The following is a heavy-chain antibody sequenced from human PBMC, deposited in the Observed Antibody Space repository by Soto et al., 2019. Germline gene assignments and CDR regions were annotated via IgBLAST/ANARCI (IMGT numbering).Heavy chain of an antibody. V-gene: IGHV3-15*01. J-gene: IGHJ3*02. Sequence: EVQLVESGGGLVKPGGSLRLSCAAYGFTFSNAWMSWVRQAPGKGLEWVGRIKSKTDGGTTDYAAPVKGRFTISRDDSKNTLYLQMNSLKTEDTAVYYCTTDAVVVVAAAGDAFDIWGQGTMVTVSS. D-gene: IGHD2-15*01. CDR1: GFTFSNAW. CDR2: IKSKTDGGTT. CDR3: TTDAVVVVAAAGDAFDI.